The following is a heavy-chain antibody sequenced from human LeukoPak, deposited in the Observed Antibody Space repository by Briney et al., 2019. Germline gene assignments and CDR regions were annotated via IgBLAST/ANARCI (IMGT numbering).Heavy chain of an antibody. Sequence: PGGSLRLSCAASGVTFTNHIMHYVRQAPGKGLEWVASISTDGSQPFHRGSVKGRFTISRDNSENKLYLQMNSLRAEDTAVYFCVRERQETIVHTGAFDFWGQGTMLSVSS. CDR2: ISTDGSQP. CDR3: VRERQETIVHTGAFDF. D-gene: IGHD1-14*01. V-gene: IGHV3-30-3*01. CDR1: GVTFTNHI. J-gene: IGHJ3*01.